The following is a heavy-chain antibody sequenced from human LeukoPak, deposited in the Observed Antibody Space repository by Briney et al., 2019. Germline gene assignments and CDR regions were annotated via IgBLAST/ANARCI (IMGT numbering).Heavy chain of an antibody. V-gene: IGHV3-21*01. CDR3: ERDYDILTGYYYYGMDV. D-gene: IGHD3-9*01. Sequence: GGSLRLSCAASGFTFSSYSMNWVRQAPGKGLEWVSSISSSSSYIYYADSVKGRFTISRDNAKNSLYLQMNSLRAEDTAVYYCERDYDILTGYYYYGMDVWGQGTTVTVSS. CDR1: GFTFSSYS. J-gene: IGHJ6*02. CDR2: ISSSSSYI.